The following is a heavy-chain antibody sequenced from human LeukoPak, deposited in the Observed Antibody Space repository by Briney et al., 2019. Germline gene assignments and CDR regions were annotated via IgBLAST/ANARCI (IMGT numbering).Heavy chain of an antibody. CDR1: GLTFSSHN. CDR3: AKHEPGGVIVPFDF. CDR2: IGTDGSYI. D-gene: IGHD3-16*02. V-gene: IGHV3-21*04. J-gene: IGHJ4*02. Sequence: GGSLRLSCAASGLTFSSHNMNWVRQAPMKGLEWVSSIGTDGSYIYYADSVQGRFTISRDNAKDTLFLQMNSLRAEDTAVYYCAKHEPGGVIVPFDFWGQGTLVTVSS.